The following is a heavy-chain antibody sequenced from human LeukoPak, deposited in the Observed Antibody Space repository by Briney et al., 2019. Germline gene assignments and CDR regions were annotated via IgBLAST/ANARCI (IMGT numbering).Heavy chain of an antibody. CDR2: INHSGST. Sequence: SETLSLTCTVSGYFIRSGFYWGWIRQPPGKGLEWIGEINHSGSTNYNPSLKSRVTISVDTSKNQFSLKLSSVTAADTAVYYCARGRIVYYDFWSGYYPGAYFDYWGQGTLVTVSS. CDR3: ARGRIVYYDFWSGYYPGAYFDY. J-gene: IGHJ4*02. CDR1: GYFIRSGFY. D-gene: IGHD3-3*01. V-gene: IGHV4-38-2*02.